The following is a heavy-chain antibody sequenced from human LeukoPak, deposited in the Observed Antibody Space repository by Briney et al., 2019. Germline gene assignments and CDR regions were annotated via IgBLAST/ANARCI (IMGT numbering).Heavy chain of an antibody. Sequence: ASVKVSCKASGYTFTTYGISWVRQAPGQGLEWMGWISAYNGNTKYAQKLQGRVTMTTDTSTSTAYMDLRSLNSDDTAVYFCARVAPGYSSIWYDYWGQGTLVTVS. D-gene: IGHD6-13*01. CDR3: ARVAPGYSSIWYDY. V-gene: IGHV1-18*01. CDR1: GYTFTTYG. J-gene: IGHJ4*02. CDR2: ISAYNGNT.